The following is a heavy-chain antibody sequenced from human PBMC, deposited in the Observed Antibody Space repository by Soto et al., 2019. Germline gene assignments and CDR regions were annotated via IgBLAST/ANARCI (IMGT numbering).Heavy chain of an antibody. J-gene: IGHJ6*02. CDR3: ARDSKIAYYYGSGSYLGVIV. CDR2: ISSSSSYI. CDR1: GFTFSSYS. V-gene: IGHV3-21*01. Sequence: GGSLRLSCAASGFTFSSYSMNWVRRAPGKGLEWVSSISSSSSYIYYADSVKGRFTISRDNAKNSLYLQMNSLRAEDTAVYYCARDSKIAYYYGSGSYLGVIVWGQGTTVTVS. D-gene: IGHD3-10*01.